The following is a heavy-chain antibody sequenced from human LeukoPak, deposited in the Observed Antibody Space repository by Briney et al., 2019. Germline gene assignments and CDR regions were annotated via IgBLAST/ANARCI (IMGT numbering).Heavy chain of an antibody. CDR3: ARAPEGHSSAWYDY. CDR2: IHTSGST. V-gene: IGHV4-4*07. CDR1: GDSISGYY. D-gene: IGHD6-19*01. Sequence: PSETLSLTCTVSGDSISGYYWNWIRQPAGKGLEWVGRIHTSGSTNYNPSLKSRVTMSLDTSKNQFSLKLNSVTAADTAVYYCARAPEGHSSAWYDYWGQGTLVTVSS. J-gene: IGHJ4*02.